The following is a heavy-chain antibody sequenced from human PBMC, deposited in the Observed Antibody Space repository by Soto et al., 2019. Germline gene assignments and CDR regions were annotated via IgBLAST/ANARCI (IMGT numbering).Heavy chain of an antibody. D-gene: IGHD2-2*01. CDR2: IYYSGST. V-gene: IGHV4-59*08. CDR3: ARLVVPAARDSYYYMDV. CDR1: GGSISSYY. J-gene: IGHJ6*03. Sequence: PETLSLTCTVSGGSISSYYWSWIRQPPGKGLEWIGYIYYSGSTNYNPSLTSRVTISVDTSKNQFSLKLSSVTAADTAVYYCARLVVPAARDSYYYMDVWGKGTTVTVSS.